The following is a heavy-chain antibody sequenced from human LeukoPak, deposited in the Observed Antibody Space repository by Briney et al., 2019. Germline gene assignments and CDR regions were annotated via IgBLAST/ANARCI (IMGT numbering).Heavy chain of an antibody. CDR2: IKQDGSQR. CDR3: ARRGGSSSRRSPIDY. J-gene: IGHJ4*02. V-gene: IGHV3-7*01. D-gene: IGHD6-6*01. CDR1: GFTFSDYW. Sequence: GGSLRLSCTAPGFTFSDYWMTWVRPDPGQVPPWVANIKQDGSQRYYVDSVRGRFTISRDNAKNSLQMNGLRAEDTAVYYCARRGGSSSRRSPIDYWGQGTLVTVSS.